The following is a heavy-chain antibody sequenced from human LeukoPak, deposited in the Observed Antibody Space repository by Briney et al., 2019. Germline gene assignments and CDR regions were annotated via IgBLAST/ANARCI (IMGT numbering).Heavy chain of an antibody. Sequence: ASVKVSCKASGYTFTSYDINWVRQATGQGLEWMGWMYPNSGNTGYAQKFQGRVTITRNTSISTAYMELSSLRSEDTAVYYCARTNWNGGDFDYWGQGTLVTVSS. CDR2: MYPNSGNT. CDR1: GYTFTSYD. CDR3: ARTNWNGGDFDY. V-gene: IGHV1-8*03. J-gene: IGHJ4*02. D-gene: IGHD1-20*01.